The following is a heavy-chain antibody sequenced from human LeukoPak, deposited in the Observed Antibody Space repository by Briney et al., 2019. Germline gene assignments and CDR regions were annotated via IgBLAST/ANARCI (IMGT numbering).Heavy chain of an antibody. CDR1: GGSISSYY. CDR2: IYTSGST. Sequence: SETLSLTCTVSGGSISSYYWSWIRQPPGKGLEWIGYIYTSGSTNYNPSLKSRVTISVDTSKNQFSLKLSSVTAADTAVYYCARSDPLYYYDSSGSPDYYMDVWGRGTTVTVSS. CDR3: ARSDPLYYYDSSGSPDYYMDV. D-gene: IGHD3-22*01. V-gene: IGHV4-4*09. J-gene: IGHJ6*03.